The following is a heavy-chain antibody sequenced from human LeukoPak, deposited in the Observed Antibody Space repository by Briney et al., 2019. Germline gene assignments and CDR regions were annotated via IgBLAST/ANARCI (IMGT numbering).Heavy chain of an antibody. D-gene: IGHD3-22*01. CDR1: GGSFSGYY. J-gene: IGHJ5*02. CDR3: ARQRYYYDSTGWFDP. Sequence: SETLSLTCAVYGGSFSGYYWSWIRQPPGKGLEWIGEINHSGSTNYNPSLKSRVTISVDTSKNQFSLKLSSVTAADTAVYYCARQRYYYDSTGWFDPWGQGTLVTVSS. V-gene: IGHV4-34*01. CDR2: INHSGST.